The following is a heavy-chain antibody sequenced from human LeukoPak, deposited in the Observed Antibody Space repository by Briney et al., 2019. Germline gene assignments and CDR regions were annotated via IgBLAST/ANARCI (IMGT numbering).Heavy chain of an antibody. CDR3: ARARVVVVTAMVYWFDP. CDR1: GFTFSSYT. J-gene: IGHJ5*02. CDR2: INHSGST. V-gene: IGHV4-34*01. D-gene: IGHD2-21*02. Sequence: GSLRLSCAASGFTFSSYTMNWVRQPPGKGLEWIGEINHSGSTNYNPSLKSRVTISVDTSKNQFSLKLSSVTAADTAVYYCARARVVVVTAMVYWFDPWGQGTLVTVSS.